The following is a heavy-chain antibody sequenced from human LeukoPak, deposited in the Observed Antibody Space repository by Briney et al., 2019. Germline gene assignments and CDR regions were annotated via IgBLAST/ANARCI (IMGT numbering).Heavy chain of an antibody. J-gene: IGHJ6*02. V-gene: IGHV3-11*01. CDR2: ISSSGSAI. Sequence: GGSLRLSCAASGFTLSDYYLSWIRQAPGEGLAWVSYISSSGSAIFYVDSVKGRFTISRDNAKNSLYLQMNSLRAEDTAIYYCARGHYGLDVWGQGTTVTVSS. CDR3: ARGHYGLDV. CDR1: GFTLSDYY.